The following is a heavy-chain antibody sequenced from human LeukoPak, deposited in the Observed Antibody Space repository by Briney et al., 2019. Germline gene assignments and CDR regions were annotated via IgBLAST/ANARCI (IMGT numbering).Heavy chain of an antibody. CDR3: ARVPTVTTTGDSYYYMDVWGKAMDV. V-gene: IGHV7-4-1*02. CDR2: INTKTGNP. CDR1: GYTFTTYA. J-gene: IGHJ6*04. Sequence: ASVKVSCKASGYTFTTYAMNWVRQAPGQGLEWMGWINTKTGNPTYAQGFTGRFVFSLDTSVSTAYLQISSLKAEDTAVYYCARVPTVTTTGDSYYYMDVWGKAMDVWGKGTTVTVSS. D-gene: IGHD4-11*01.